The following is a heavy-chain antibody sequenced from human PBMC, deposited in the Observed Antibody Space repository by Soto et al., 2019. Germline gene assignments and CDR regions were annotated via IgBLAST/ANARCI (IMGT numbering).Heavy chain of an antibody. CDR1: GFTFSNAW. V-gene: IGHV3-15*01. Sequence: EVRLVESGGGLVKPGGSLRLSCAASGFTFSNAWMSWVRQAPGKGLEWVGRIKSKTDGGTTDYAAPVKGRFTISRDDSKNTLYLQMNSLKTEDTAVYYCTTDLNVLRFLEWLPTDYWGQGTLVTVSS. D-gene: IGHD3-3*01. CDR2: IKSKTDGGTT. J-gene: IGHJ4*02. CDR3: TTDLNVLRFLEWLPTDY.